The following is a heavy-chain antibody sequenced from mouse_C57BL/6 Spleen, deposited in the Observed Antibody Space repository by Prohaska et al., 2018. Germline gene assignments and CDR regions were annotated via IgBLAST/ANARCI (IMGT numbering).Heavy chain of an antibody. Sequence: DVQLQESGPGLVKPSQSLSLTCSVTGYSITSGYYWNWIRQFPGNKLEWMGYISYDGSNNYNPSLKNRISITRDTSKNQFFLKLNSVTTEDTATYYCARELRRSFYWYFDVWGTGTTVTVSS. CDR2: ISYDGSN. CDR3: ARELRRSFYWYFDV. V-gene: IGHV3-6*01. J-gene: IGHJ1*03. CDR1: GYSITSGYY. D-gene: IGHD1-1*01.